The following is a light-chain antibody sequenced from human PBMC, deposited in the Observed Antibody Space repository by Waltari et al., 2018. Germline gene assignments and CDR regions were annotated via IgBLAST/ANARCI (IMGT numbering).Light chain of an antibody. J-gene: IGKJ1*01. CDR3: QQYNNYVAT. V-gene: IGKV1-5*03. CDR1: QSITTW. CDR2: KAS. Sequence: DIQMTQSPSTLSASIGDRVTITCRASQSITTWLAWYQQKPGKAPKLLIYKASTLESGVPSRFSGSGSGTEFTLTISSLQPDDFATYYCQQYNNYVATFGQGTKVEIK.